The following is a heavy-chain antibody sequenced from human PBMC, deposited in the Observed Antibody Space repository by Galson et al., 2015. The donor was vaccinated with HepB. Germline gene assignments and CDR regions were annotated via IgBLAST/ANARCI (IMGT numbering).Heavy chain of an antibody. V-gene: IGHV4-59*01. J-gene: IGHJ6*02. CDR1: GGSISSYY. D-gene: IGHD6-19*01. CDR3: ARVKWLLRDGLDV. Sequence: TLSLTCSVSGGSISSYYWSWIRQPPGKGLEWIGYIYYSGSTNYNPSLKSRVTISVDMSKNQFSLKLSSVTAADTAVYYCARVKWLLRDGLDVWGQGTSVTVSS. CDR2: IYYSGST.